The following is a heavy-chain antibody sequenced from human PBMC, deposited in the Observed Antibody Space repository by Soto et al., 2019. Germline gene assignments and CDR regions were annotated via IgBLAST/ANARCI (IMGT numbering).Heavy chain of an antibody. CDR1: GFTFSSYA. CDR2: ISGSGGST. CDR3: AKRATTVTTRGFTYYFDY. V-gene: IGHV3-23*01. J-gene: IGHJ4*02. Sequence: GGSLRLSCAASGFTFSSYAMSWVRQAPGKGLEWVSAISGSGGSTYYADSVKGRFTISRDNSKNTLYLQMNSLRAEDTAVYYWAKRATTVTTRGFTYYFDYWGQGTLVTVSS. D-gene: IGHD4-17*01.